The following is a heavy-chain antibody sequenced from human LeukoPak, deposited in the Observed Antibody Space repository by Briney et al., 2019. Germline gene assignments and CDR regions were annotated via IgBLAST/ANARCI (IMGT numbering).Heavy chain of an antibody. V-gene: IGHV4-59*03. CDR2: MFDASRT. Sequence: SETLSLTCLVSGAAMSSYDWSWIRQTPQRGLEWIGYMFDASRTDSSPALKSRVTLSIDTSNNLFSLRLTSVTPEDTAIYYCASIVWGGASFGIWGPGTMVFVSS. J-gene: IGHJ3*02. D-gene: IGHD7-27*01. CDR1: GAAMSSYD. CDR3: ASIVWGGASFGI.